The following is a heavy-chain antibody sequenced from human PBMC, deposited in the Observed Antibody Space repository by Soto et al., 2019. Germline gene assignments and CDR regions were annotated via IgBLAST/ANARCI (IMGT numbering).Heavy chain of an antibody. CDR3: AREEGIAARPGWFDP. J-gene: IGHJ5*02. CDR2: IYYSGST. D-gene: IGHD6-6*01. V-gene: IGHV4-31*03. CDR1: GGSISSGGYY. Sequence: QVQLQESGPGLVKPSQTLSLTCTVSGGSISSGGYYWSWIRQHPGKGLEWIGYIYYSGSTYYNPSLKSRVTISVDTSKNQFSMKLSSVTAADTAVYYCAREEGIAARPGWFDPWGQGTLVTVSS.